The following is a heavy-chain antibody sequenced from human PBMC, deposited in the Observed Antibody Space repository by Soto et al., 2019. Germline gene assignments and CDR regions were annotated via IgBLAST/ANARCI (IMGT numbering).Heavy chain of an antibody. V-gene: IGHV4-39*07. J-gene: IGHJ6*03. Sequence: SETLSLTCTVSGGSISSSPYYWGWIRQPPGRGLEWIGSIYYGGSIYYNPSLKSRVTISVDTSKNQFSLKLSSVTAADTAVYYCARKESGYYYYMDVWGKGTTVTVSS. CDR3: ARKESGYYYYMDV. CDR1: GGSISSSPYY. CDR2: IYYGGSI.